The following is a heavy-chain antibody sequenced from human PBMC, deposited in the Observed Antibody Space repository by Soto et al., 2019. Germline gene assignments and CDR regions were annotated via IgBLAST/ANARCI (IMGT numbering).Heavy chain of an antibody. Sequence: QVQLVESGGGVVKPGRSQRLSCAASGFTFSSYAMHWVRKAPGKGLERVTVISYDGSNKYYADSVKGRFTISRDNSKNTLYLQMISLRAEDTAVYYCARDPMGRYYGSGSYYFDYWGQGTLVTVSS. CDR2: ISYDGSNK. CDR3: ARDPMGRYYGSGSYYFDY. J-gene: IGHJ4*02. CDR1: GFTFSSYA. D-gene: IGHD3-10*01. V-gene: IGHV3-30-3*01.